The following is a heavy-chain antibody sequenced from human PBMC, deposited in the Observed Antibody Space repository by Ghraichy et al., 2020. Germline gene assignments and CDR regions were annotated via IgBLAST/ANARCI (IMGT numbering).Heavy chain of an antibody. CDR2: ISSSSSYI. Sequence: GGSLRLSCAASGFTFSSYSMNWVRQAPGKGLEWVSSISSSSSYIYYADSVKGRFTISRDNAKNSLYLQMNSLRAEDTAVYYCARGSGSPADYYFDYWGQGTLVTVSS. D-gene: IGHD3-10*01. V-gene: IGHV3-21*01. CDR1: GFTFSSYS. CDR3: ARGSGSPADYYFDY. J-gene: IGHJ4*02.